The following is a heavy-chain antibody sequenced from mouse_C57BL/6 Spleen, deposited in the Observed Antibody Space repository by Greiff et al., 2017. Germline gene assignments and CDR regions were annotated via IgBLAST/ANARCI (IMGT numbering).Heavy chain of an antibody. V-gene: IGHV1-72*01. Sequence: QVQLQQPGAELVKPGASVKLSCKASGYTFTSYWMHWVKQRPGRGLEWIGRIDPNSGGTKYNEKFKSKATLTVDKPSSTAYMQLSSLTSEDSAVYYVARTQNNEYGDYYAMDYWGQGTSVTVSS. CDR3: ARTQNNEYGDYYAMDY. D-gene: IGHD5-1*01. J-gene: IGHJ4*01. CDR2: IDPNSGGT. CDR1: GYTFTSYW.